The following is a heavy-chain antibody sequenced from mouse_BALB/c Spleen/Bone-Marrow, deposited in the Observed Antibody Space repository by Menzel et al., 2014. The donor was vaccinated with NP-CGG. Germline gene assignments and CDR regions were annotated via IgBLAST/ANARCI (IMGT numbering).Heavy chain of an antibody. V-gene: IGHV5-6-4*01. D-gene: IGHD2-3*01. CDR3: TRDLYDGYYYYAMDY. J-gene: IGHJ4*01. CDR1: GFTFSSYT. Sequence: EVKVVESGGGLVKPGGSLKLSCAASGFTFSSYTMSWVRRTPEKRLEWVATISSGGSYTYYPDSVKGRFTISRDNAKNTLYLQMSSLKSEDTAMYYCTRDLYDGYYYYAMDYWGQGTSVTVSS. CDR2: ISSGGSYT.